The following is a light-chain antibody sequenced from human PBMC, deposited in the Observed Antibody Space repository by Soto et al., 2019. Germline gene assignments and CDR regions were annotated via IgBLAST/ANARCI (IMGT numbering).Light chain of an antibody. Sequence: EAVLTQSPGTLSLSTGERATLSCRTSQSITSNFLSWFQQKPGQPPRLLLYGASKRAAGTPDRFSGAGSGTDCTLIISSLEPEDSAIDHCQGYGSYMFTFGQGNKVENK. CDR1: QSITSNF. CDR3: QGYGSYMFT. CDR2: GAS. J-gene: IGKJ2*01. V-gene: IGKV3-20*01.